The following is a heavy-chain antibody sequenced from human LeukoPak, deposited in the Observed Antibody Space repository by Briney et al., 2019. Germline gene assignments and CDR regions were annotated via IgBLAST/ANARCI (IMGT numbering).Heavy chain of an antibody. V-gene: IGHV4-59*01. CDR3: ARDGGYDFWSGVYGMDV. CDR2: IYYSGST. J-gene: IGHJ6*02. CDR1: GGSISSYY. D-gene: IGHD3-3*01. Sequence: SETLSLTCTASGGSISSYYWSWIRQPPGKGLEWIGYIYYSGSTNYNPSLKSRVTISVDTSKNQFSLKLSSVTAADTAVYYCARDGGYDFWSGVYGMDVWGQGTTVTVSS.